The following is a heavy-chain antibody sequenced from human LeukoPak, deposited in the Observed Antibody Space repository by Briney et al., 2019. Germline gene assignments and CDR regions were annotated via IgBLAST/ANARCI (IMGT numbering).Heavy chain of an antibody. Sequence: GASVKVSCKASGYTFTNYDINWVRQATGQGPEWMGWMNPKSGNTGYAQKFQGRVTMTRNTSISIAYMELSSLRSDDRAVYYCARDQDIVVVVAALRQREMGGFDPWGQGTLVTVPS. J-gene: IGHJ5*02. D-gene: IGHD2-15*01. V-gene: IGHV1-8*01. CDR1: GYTFTNYD. CDR2: MNPKSGNT. CDR3: ARDQDIVVVVAALRQREMGGFDP.